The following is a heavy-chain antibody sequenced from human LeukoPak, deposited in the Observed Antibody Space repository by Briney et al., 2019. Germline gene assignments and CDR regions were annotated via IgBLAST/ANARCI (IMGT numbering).Heavy chain of an antibody. CDR1: GFTFSSYA. V-gene: IGHV3-23*01. CDR3: AKGSYYYDSSGHHAFDI. J-gene: IGHJ3*02. Sequence: GGSLRLSCAASGFTFSSYAMSWVRQAPGKGLEWVSAISGSGGSTYYADSVKGRFTISRDNSKNTLYLQMNSLRAEDTALYYCAKGSYYYDSSGHHAFDIWGQGTMVTVSS. CDR2: ISGSGGST. D-gene: IGHD3-22*01.